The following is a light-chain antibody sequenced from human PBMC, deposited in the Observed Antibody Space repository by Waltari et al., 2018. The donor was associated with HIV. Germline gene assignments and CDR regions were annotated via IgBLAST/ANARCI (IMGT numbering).Light chain of an antibody. J-gene: IGLJ2*01. CDR3: CSYTRSTSRV. CDR1: SSDVGAYNF. CDR2: DVS. V-gene: IGLV2-14*03. Sequence: QSALTQPASVSGSPGQSITISCTGTSSDVGAYNFVSWYQQHPGKAPKLMIYDVSNRPSGISNRFYGSKSGNTASLTISGLQAEDEADYYCCSYTRSTSRVFGGGTKLTVL.